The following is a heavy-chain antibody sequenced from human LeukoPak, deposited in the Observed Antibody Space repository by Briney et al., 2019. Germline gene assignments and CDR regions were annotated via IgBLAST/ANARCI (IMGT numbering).Heavy chain of an antibody. CDR2: INHSGST. CDR1: GGSISSGGYS. Sequence: SETLSLTCAVSGGSISSGGYSWSWIRQPPGKGLEWIGYINHSGSTYYNPSLKSRVTISVDRSKNQFSLKLSSVTAADTAVYYCARGVAGMWFDPWGQGTLVTVSS. D-gene: IGHD3-22*01. CDR3: ARGVAGMWFDP. V-gene: IGHV4-30-2*01. J-gene: IGHJ5*02.